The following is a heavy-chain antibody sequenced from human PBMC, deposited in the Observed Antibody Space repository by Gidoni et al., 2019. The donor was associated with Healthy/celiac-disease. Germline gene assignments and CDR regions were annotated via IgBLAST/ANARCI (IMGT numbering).Heavy chain of an antibody. V-gene: IGHV4-34*01. Sequence: QVQLQQWGAGLLKPSETLSLTCAVYGGSFSGYYWSWIRQPPGKGLEWIGESNNSGSNNYTPSIKSRVTISVDTSKNQFSLKLSSVPAADTAVYYCARRPRFLEWTTRGGWFDPWGQGTLVTVSA. J-gene: IGHJ5*02. CDR2: SNNSGSN. CDR1: GGSFSGYY. D-gene: IGHD3-3*01. CDR3: ARRPRFLEWTTRGGWFDP.